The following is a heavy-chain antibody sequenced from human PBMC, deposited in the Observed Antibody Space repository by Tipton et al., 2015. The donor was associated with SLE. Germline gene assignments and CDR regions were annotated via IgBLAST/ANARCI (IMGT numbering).Heavy chain of an antibody. V-gene: IGHV3-48*03. J-gene: IGHJ6*03. CDR1: GFTFSSYE. CDR3: ARGSVYHDIPYMDV. CDR2: ISGSGSTI. Sequence: SLRLSCTASGFTFSSYEMNWVRQAPGKGLEWVSYISGSGSTIYYADSVKGRFTISRDNAKNLLFLQLKSLRAEDTAVYYCARGSVYHDIPYMDVWGKGTTVTVSS. D-gene: IGHD3-9*01.